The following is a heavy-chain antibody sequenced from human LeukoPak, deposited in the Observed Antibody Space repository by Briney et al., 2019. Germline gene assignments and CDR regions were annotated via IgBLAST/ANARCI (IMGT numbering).Heavy chain of an antibody. D-gene: IGHD3-9*01. CDR1: GGSISSGGYS. J-gene: IGHJ3*02. CDR2: IYHSGST. Sequence: SQTLSLTCAVSGGSISSGGYSWSWIRQPPGKGLEWIVYIYHSGSTYYNPSLKSRVTISVDRSKNQFSLKLSSVTAADTAVYYCARASYDILTGYYRGDAFDIWGQGTMVTVSS. V-gene: IGHV4-30-2*01. CDR3: ARASYDILTGYYRGDAFDI.